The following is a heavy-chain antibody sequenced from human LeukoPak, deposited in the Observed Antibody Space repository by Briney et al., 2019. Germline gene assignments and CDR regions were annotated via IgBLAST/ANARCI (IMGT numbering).Heavy chain of an antibody. D-gene: IGHD3-9*01. Sequence: SETLSLTCSVSGDSLRRRSYYWGWIRQPPGKGLEWIGSIYYSGSTYYNPSLKSRVTISIDTSKSQLSLNLTSVTAADTAVYFCVDDSTGYYYFDYWGQGTLVTVSS. CDR1: GDSLRRRSYY. CDR2: IYYSGST. CDR3: VDDSTGYYYFDY. J-gene: IGHJ4*02. V-gene: IGHV4-39*01.